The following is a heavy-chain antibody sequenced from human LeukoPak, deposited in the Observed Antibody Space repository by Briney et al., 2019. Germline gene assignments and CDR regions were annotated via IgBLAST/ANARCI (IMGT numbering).Heavy chain of an antibody. CDR2: ISSSGSTI. J-gene: IGHJ6*03. CDR1: GFTFSDYY. D-gene: IGHD3-22*01. V-gene: IGHV3-11*01. Sequence: GSLRLSCAASGFTFSDYYMSWIRQAPGKGLEWVSYISSSGSTIYYADSVKGRFTISRDNAKNSLYLQMNSLRAEDTAVYYSARLDYDSSGYYYYYYYMDVWGKGTTVTVSS. CDR3: ARLDYDSSGYYYYYYYMDV.